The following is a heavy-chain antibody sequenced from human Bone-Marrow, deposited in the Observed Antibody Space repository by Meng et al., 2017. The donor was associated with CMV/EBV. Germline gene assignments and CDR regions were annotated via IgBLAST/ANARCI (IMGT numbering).Heavy chain of an antibody. CDR1: GFTFSSYA. CDR2: INSDGSST. D-gene: IGHD2-2*01. Sequence: GESLKISCAASGFTFSSYAMHWVRQAPGKGLVWVSRINSDGSSTSYADSVKGRFTISRDNAKNTLYLQMNSLRAEDTAVYYCARVSCSSTSCYFDYWGQGTLVTVSS. V-gene: IGHV3-74*01. CDR3: ARVSCSSTSCYFDY. J-gene: IGHJ4*02.